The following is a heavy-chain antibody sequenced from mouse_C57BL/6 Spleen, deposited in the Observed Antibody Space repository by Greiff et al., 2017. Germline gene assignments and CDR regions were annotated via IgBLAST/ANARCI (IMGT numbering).Heavy chain of an antibody. CDR1: GFTFSDYG. Sequence: EVQVVQSGGGLVKPGASLKLSCAASGFTFSDYGMHWVRQAPEKGLEWVAYIGSGSSATYYADTVKGRFTISRDNATNTLFLQMTSLRSEDTAMYYCARSLSHYAMDYWGQGTSVTVSS. D-gene: IGHD2-3*01. CDR3: ARSLSHYAMDY. V-gene: IGHV5-17*01. J-gene: IGHJ4*01. CDR2: IGSGSSAT.